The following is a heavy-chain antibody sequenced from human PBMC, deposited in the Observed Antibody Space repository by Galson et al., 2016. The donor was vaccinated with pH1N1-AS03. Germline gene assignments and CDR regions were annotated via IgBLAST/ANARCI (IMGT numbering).Heavy chain of an antibody. V-gene: IGHV3-23*01. Sequence: SLRLSCAASGFTFSNYAMTWVHQAPGKGLEWVSSISGSGGSINSADSVRDRFSISRDNSKNTLFLQMNRLRADDTAVYYCAKKFYYDSSGHHLDVADVWGQGTAVTVSS. CDR3: AKKFYYDSSGHHLDVADV. CDR2: ISGSGGSI. D-gene: IGHD3-22*01. CDR1: GFTFSNYA. J-gene: IGHJ3*01.